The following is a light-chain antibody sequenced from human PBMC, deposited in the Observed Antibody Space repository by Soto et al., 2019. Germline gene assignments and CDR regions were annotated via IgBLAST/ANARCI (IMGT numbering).Light chain of an antibody. Sequence: DIQMTQSPYSLSASVGDRVTITCRASQSISSNLNWYQQKPGKAPKLLIYGASSLQSGVPSRFSGSGSGTDFTLIISSLQPEDFATYYCQQTYITPRTFGQGAKLEIK. CDR1: QSISSN. CDR2: GAS. J-gene: IGKJ2*01. CDR3: QQTYITPRT. V-gene: IGKV1-39*01.